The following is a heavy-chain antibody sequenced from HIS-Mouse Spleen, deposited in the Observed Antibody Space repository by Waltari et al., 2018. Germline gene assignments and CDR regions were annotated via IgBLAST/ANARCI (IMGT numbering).Heavy chain of an antibody. J-gene: IGHJ4*02. D-gene: IGHD4-17*01. CDR2: IYWDDDK. Sequence: QITLTESGPTLVKPTQTLTLTCTFSGFSLSTSGVGVGWIRQPPGQALEWLALIYWDDDKRYSPSLKSRLTITKDTSKNQVVLTVTNMDPVDTASYYCAHLTTKSTVVTPGHYFDYWGQGTLVTVSS. V-gene: IGHV2-5*02. CDR3: AHLTTKSTVVTPGHYFDY. CDR1: GFSLSTSGVG.